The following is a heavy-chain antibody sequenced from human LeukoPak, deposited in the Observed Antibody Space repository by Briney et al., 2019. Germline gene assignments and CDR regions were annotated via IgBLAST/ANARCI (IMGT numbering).Heavy chain of an antibody. D-gene: IGHD1-26*01. CDR1: GDSVSSNSAA. Sequence: SQTLSLTCAISGDSVSSNSAAWNWIRQSPSRGLEWLGRTYYRSKWYNDYAVSEKSRITINPDTSKNQFSLQLNSVTPEDTAVYYCARVEGYSPDSREFDPWGQGTLVTVSS. J-gene: IGHJ5*02. CDR2: TYYRSKWYN. V-gene: IGHV6-1*01. CDR3: ARVEGYSPDSREFDP.